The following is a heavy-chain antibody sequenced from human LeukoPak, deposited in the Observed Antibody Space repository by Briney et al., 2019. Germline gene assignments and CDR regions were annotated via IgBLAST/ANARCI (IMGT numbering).Heavy chain of an antibody. V-gene: IGHV3-53*01. CDR1: GFTVSSNY. J-gene: IGHJ4*02. CDR3: ARGNSMDYDSSGYYLS. CDR2: IYSGGST. D-gene: IGHD3-22*01. Sequence: GGSLRLSCAAPGFTVSSNYMSWVRQAPGKGLEWVSVIYSGGSTYYADSVKGRFTISRDNSKNTLYLQMNSLRAEDTAVYYCARGNSMDYDSSGYYLSWGQGTLVTVSS.